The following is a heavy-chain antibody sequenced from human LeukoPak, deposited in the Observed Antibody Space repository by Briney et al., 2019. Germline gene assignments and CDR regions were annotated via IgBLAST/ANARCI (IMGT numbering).Heavy chain of an antibody. D-gene: IGHD5-24*01. CDR2: ISYDGSNK. CDR3: ARDLRWRWLQSGYGMDV. Sequence: AERSLRLSCAASGFTFSSYAMHWVRQAPGKGLEWVAVISYDGSNKYYADSVKGRFTISRDNSKNTLYLQMNSLRAEDTAVYYCARDLRWRWLQSGYGMDVWGQGTTVTVSS. V-gene: IGHV3-30-3*01. CDR1: GFTFSSYA. J-gene: IGHJ6*02.